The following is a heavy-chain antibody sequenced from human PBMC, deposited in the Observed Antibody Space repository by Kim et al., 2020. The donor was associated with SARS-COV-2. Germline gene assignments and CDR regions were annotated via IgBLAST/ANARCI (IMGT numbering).Heavy chain of an antibody. CDR3: ARVQQPLLRWFDP. V-gene: IGHV1-2*02. D-gene: IGHD6-13*01. J-gene: IGHJ5*02. Sequence: YAQKFQGRVTMTRDTSISTAYMELSRLRSDDTAVYYCARVQQPLLRWFDPWGQGTLVTVSS.